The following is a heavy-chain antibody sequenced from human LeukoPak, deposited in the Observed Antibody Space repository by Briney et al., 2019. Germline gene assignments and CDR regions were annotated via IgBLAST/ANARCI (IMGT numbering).Heavy chain of an antibody. CDR1: GGSFSGDY. CDR3: AREGFGELSHFDY. V-gene: IGHV4-34*01. Sequence: PLSLTCVVYGGSFSGDYWSWIRQPPGRGLEWIGEINHSGRTNYNPSLKSRVTISVDTSKNQLSLKLSSVTAADTAVYYCAREGFGELSHFDYWGQGTLVTVSS. D-gene: IGHD3-10*01. CDR2: INHSGRT. J-gene: IGHJ4*02.